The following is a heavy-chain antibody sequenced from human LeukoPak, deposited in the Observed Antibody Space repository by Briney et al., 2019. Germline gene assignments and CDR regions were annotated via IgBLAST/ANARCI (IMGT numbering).Heavy chain of an antibody. CDR1: GYTLTELS. Sequence: GASVKVSCKVSGYTLTELSMHWVRQAPGKGLEWMGGFDPEDGETIYAQKFQGRVTMTEDTSTDTAYMELSSLRSEDTAVYYCARDGKYSYGYGVIVNFDYWGQGTLVTVSS. J-gene: IGHJ4*02. V-gene: IGHV1-24*01. CDR2: FDPEDGET. D-gene: IGHD5-18*01. CDR3: ARDGKYSYGYGVIVNFDY.